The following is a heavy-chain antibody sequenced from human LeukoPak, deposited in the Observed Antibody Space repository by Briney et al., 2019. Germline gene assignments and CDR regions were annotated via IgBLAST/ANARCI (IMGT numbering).Heavy chain of an antibody. CDR3: ARLGHCGETNCYSDFYYMDV. Sequence: SVKVSCKASGGTFSNYAVSWVRQAPGQGLEWMGGIIPVFEKPNYARKFQDRVTITADESTATAYMELSSLTSEDTAIYFCARLGHCGETNCYSDFYYMDVWGKGTTVIISS. CDR1: GGTFSNYA. V-gene: IGHV1-69*01. D-gene: IGHD2-21*01. J-gene: IGHJ6*03. CDR2: IIPVFEKP.